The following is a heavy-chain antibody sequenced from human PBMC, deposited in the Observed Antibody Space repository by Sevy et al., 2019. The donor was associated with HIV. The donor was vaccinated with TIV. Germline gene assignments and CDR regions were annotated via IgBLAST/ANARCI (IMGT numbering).Heavy chain of an antibody. CDR2: IGIAGDT. V-gene: IGHV3-13*01. D-gene: IGHD3-10*01. J-gene: IGHJ5*02. CDR3: VRGNNLGELGYWFDP. Sequence: GGSLRLSCAASGFTFSSHDMHWVRQVTGQGLEWVSGIGIAGDTYYPGSVKGRFTISRENARNSLDLQMNSLRAGDTAVYYCVRGNNLGELGYWFDPWGQGTLVTVSS. CDR1: GFTFSSHD.